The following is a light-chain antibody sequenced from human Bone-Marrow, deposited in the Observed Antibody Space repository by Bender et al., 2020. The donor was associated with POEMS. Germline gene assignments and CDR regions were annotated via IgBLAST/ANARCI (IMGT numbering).Light chain of an antibody. Sequence: VLTQPPSASAPLGASVKLTCTLSSGHSNYAIAWHQQQPEKGPRYLMKVNSDGSHNKGDEIPDRFSASASGAERYLIISSLQSEDEADYYCQTWGTGIRVFGGGTKLTVL. CDR2: VNSDGSH. CDR3: QTWGTGIRV. CDR1: SGHSNYA. V-gene: IGLV4-69*01. J-gene: IGLJ3*02.